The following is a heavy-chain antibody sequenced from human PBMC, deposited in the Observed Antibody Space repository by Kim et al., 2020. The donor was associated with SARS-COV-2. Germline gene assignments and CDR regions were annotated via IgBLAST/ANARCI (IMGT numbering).Heavy chain of an antibody. CDR1: GFTFSSYA. V-gene: IGHV3-23*03. J-gene: IGHJ4*02. D-gene: IGHD4-17*01. Sequence: GGSLRLSCAASGFTFSSYAMSWVRQAPGKGLEWVSVIYSGGSSTYYADSVKGRFTISRDNSKNTLYLQMNSLRAEDTAVYYCAKDFLYGDYGGVIDYWGQGNLVTVSS. CDR3: AKDFLYGDYGGVIDY. CDR2: IYSGGSST.